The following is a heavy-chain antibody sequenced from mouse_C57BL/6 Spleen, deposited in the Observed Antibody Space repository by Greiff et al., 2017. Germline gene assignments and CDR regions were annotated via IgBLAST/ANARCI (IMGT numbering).Heavy chain of an antibody. CDR3: ARGETWFAY. CDR2: INPYNGGT. CDR1: GYTFTDYY. J-gene: IGHJ3*01. V-gene: IGHV1-19*01. Sequence: VQLQQSGPVLVKPGASVKMSCKASGYTFTDYYMNWVKQSPGKSLEWIGVINPYNGGTSYNQKFKGKATLTVDKSSSTAYLELNSLTSEDSAVYYCARGETWFAYWGQGTLVTVSA.